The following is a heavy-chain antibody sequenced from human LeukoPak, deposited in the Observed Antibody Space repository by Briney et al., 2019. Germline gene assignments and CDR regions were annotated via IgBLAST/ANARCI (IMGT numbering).Heavy chain of an antibody. CDR3: VKDPRDTYGTNWFVS. CDR1: GFSFGNYA. CDR2: ISGTGGAT. V-gene: IGHV3-23*01. Sequence: PGGSLRLSCVASGFSFGNYARSWVRQAPGKGLQWVSQISGTGGATWYAGFARDRFTISRDNSKKTLYLQMSGLRVEDTAMYYCVKDPRDTYGTNWFVSWGQGTLLIVSS. J-gene: IGHJ5*01. D-gene: IGHD2-21*01.